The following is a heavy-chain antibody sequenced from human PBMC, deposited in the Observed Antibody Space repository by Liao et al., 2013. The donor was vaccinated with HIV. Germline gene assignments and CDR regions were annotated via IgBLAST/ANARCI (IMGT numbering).Heavy chain of an antibody. J-gene: IGHJ2*01. Sequence: QVQLQESGPGLVKPSQTLSLTCTVSGGSINSGNYYWSWIRQPAGKGLEWIGRIHTSGSTNYNPSLKSRVTISLDTSKNQFSLKLSSVTAADTAVYYCARVVGGTYLHWYFDLWGRGTLVTVSS. CDR1: GGSINSGNYY. CDR3: ARVVGGTYLHWYFDL. D-gene: IGHD1-26*01. V-gene: IGHV4-61*02. CDR2: IHTSGST.